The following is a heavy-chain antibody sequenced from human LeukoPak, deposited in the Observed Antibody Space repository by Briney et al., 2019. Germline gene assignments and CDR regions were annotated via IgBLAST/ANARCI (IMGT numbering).Heavy chain of an antibody. CDR1: GFTFSDYY. Sequence: GGSLRLSCTASGFTFSDYYMGWIRQAPGKGLEWLSYMSGSGILIHYADSVKGRFTISRDNAKRSLYLQMNSLRVEETAVYYCARECPKTGGGFDYWGQGTLVTVSS. D-gene: IGHD3-10*01. CDR2: MSGSGILI. J-gene: IGHJ4*02. V-gene: IGHV3-11*01. CDR3: ARECPKTGGGFDY.